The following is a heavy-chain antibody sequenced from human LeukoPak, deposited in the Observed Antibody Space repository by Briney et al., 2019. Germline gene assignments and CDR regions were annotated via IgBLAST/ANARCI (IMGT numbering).Heavy chain of an antibody. V-gene: IGHV3-30*02. D-gene: IGHD1-1*01. Sequence: PGGSLRLSCAASGFTFSNYGMHWVRQAPGKGLEWVAFIRSDGINKYHADSVKGRFTISRDNSKNTLYLQMNSLRAEDTAVYYCAEIGMRYYFDYWGQGTLVTVSS. CDR2: IRSDGINK. CDR3: AEIGMRYYFDY. J-gene: IGHJ4*02. CDR1: GFTFSNYG.